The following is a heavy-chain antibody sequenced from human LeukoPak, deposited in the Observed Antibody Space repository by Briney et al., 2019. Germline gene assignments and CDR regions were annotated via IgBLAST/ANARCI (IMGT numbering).Heavy chain of an antibody. V-gene: IGHV4-4*09. J-gene: IGHJ4*02. CDR3: ARQCGPGLGSSGYYYHFDY. Sequence: PSETLSLTCTVSGGSISSYYWSWIRQPPGKGLEWIGYIYTSGSTNYNPSLKSRVTISVDTSKNQFSLKLSSVTAADTAVYYCARQCGPGLGSSGYYYHFDYWGQGTLVTVSS. CDR1: GGSISSYY. CDR2: IYTSGST. D-gene: IGHD3-22*01.